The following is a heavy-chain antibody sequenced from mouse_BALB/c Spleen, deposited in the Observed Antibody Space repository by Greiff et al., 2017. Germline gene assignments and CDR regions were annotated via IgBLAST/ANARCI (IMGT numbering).Heavy chain of an antibody. J-gene: IGHJ2*01. CDR1: GFAFSSYD. CDR3: ARPYDYISFDY. V-gene: IGHV5-12-1*01. CDR2: ISSGGGST. Sequence: EVKVVESGGGLVKPGGSLKLSCAASGFAFSSYDMSWVRQTPEKRLEWVAYISSGGGSTYYPDTVKGRFTISRDNAKNTLYLQMSSLKSEDTAMYYCARPYDYISFDYWGQGTTLTVSS. D-gene: IGHD2-4*01.